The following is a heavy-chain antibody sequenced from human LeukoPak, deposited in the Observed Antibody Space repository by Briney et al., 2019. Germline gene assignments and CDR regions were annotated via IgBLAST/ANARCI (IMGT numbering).Heavy chain of an antibody. CDR2: IIPIFGTA. J-gene: IGHJ6*03. CDR3: ARAPNQRKTKGHYYYYYYMDV. Sequence: SVKVSCKASGGTFSSYAISWVRQAPGQGLEWMGGIIPIFGTANYAQKFQGRVTITTDESTSTAYMELSSLRSEDTAVYYCARAPNQRKTKGHYYYYYYMDVWGKGTTVTVSS. V-gene: IGHV1-69*05. CDR1: GGTFSSYA.